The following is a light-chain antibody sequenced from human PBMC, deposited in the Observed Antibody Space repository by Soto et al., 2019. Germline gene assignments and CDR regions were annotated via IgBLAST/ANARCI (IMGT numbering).Light chain of an antibody. CDR3: HQYNYWPPET. CDR1: QSVSTD. Sequence: EIVLTQSPCTLSFSPWERSALSFRASQSVSTDLAWYQQKPGQAPRLLIFGASTRATGIPARFSGSGSGTEFILTISSLQSEDSAVYYCHQYNYWPPETFGQGTKVDIK. V-gene: IGKV3-15*01. CDR2: GAS. J-gene: IGKJ1*01.